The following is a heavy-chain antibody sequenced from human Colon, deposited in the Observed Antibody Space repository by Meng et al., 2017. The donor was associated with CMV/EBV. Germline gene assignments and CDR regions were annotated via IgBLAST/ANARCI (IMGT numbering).Heavy chain of an antibody. CDR1: GFTFDDYA. CDR2: ITWNRGRT. J-gene: IGHJ6*02. D-gene: IGHD1-7*01. Sequence: SLKISCAASGFTFDDYAMHWVRQAPGKGLEWVSSITWNRGRTGYVDSVEGRFTISRDNAKNSLYLQMNGLRAEDTALYYCAKDISPVGGSTGYHGMDVWGQGTTVTVSS. V-gene: IGHV3-9*01. CDR3: AKDISPVGGSTGYHGMDV.